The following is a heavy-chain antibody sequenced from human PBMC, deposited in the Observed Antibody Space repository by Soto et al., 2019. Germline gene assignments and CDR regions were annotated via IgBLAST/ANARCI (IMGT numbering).Heavy chain of an antibody. CDR1: GGTFSRYT. Sequence: ASVKVSCKASGGTFSRYTINWVRPAPGQGLEWMGRIIPIAAIANYTQKFQGRVTITVDKSSTTAYMELSSLRSDDTAVYYCARGSTIVRGAPSWFDPWGQGTLVTVSS. J-gene: IGHJ5*02. D-gene: IGHD3-10*01. V-gene: IGHV1-69*02. CDR2: IIPIAAIA. CDR3: ARGSTIVRGAPSWFDP.